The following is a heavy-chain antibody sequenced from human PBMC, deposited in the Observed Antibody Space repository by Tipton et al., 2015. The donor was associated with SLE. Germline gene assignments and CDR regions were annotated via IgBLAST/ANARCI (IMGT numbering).Heavy chain of an antibody. CDR1: GFPFSSYA. D-gene: IGHD2-21*01. CDR3: AKSEWGGAGATFEY. Sequence: SLRLSCVASGFPFSSYALNWVRQTPGKGLEWISTIIDCGGRAYYADSVKGRFTISRGSSKNTVYLQMNSLGDEDTAVYYCAKSEWGGAGATFEYWGQGSLVTVSS. J-gene: IGHJ4*02. CDR2: IIDCGGRA. V-gene: IGHV3-23*01.